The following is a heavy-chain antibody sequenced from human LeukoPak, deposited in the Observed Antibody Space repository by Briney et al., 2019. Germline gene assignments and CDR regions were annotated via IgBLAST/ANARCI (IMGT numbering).Heavy chain of an antibody. CDR3: ARVGEGYDSSGYYYESWAPFDY. Sequence: KSSETLSLTCAVYGGSFSGYYWSWIRQPPGKGLEWIGEINHSGSTNYNPSLRSRVTISVDTSKNQFSLKLSSVTAADTAVYYCARVGEGYDSSGYYYESWAPFDYWGQGTLVTVSS. CDR1: GGSFSGYY. V-gene: IGHV4-34*01. J-gene: IGHJ4*02. D-gene: IGHD3-22*01. CDR2: INHSGST.